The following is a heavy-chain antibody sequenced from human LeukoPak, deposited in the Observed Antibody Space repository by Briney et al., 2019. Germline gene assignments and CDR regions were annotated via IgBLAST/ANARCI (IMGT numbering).Heavy chain of an antibody. CDR2: IYSGGST. CDR3: ARAPDYGDYVDAFDI. D-gene: IGHD4-17*01. Sequence: GGSLRLSCAASGFTVSSNYMSWVRQAPGKGLEWVSVIYSGGSTYYADSVKGRSTISRDNSKNTLYLQMNSLRAEDTAVYYCARAPDYGDYVDAFDIWGQGTMVTVSS. J-gene: IGHJ3*02. CDR1: GFTVSSNY. V-gene: IGHV3-53*01.